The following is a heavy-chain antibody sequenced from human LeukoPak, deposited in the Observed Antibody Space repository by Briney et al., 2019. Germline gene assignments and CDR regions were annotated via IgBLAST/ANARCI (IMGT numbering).Heavy chain of an antibody. V-gene: IGHV3-23*01. CDR2: ISGSGGST. CDR1: GFTFRSYA. D-gene: IGHD3-22*01. CDR3: AKGGYYYDSSGYYSYFQH. J-gene: IGHJ1*01. Sequence: GGSLRLSCAASGFTFRSYAMSWVRRAPGKGLEWVSAISGSGGSTYYADSVKGRFTISRDNSKNTLYLQMNSLRAEDTAVYYCAKGGYYYDSSGYYSYFQHWGQGTLVTVSS.